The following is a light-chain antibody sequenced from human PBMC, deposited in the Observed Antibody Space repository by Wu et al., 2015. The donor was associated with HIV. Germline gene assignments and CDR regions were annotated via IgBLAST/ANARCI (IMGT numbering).Light chain of an antibody. V-gene: IGKV3-15*01. CDR1: QSVSSY. CDR2: GIS. Sequence: EIVLTQSPATLSLSPGERATLSCRASQSVSSYLAWYQQKPGQAPRLLIYGISTRATGVPARFSGSGSGTEFTLTISSMQSEDFAVYYCQQYNNWLPVTFGQGTKVEIK. CDR3: QQYNNWLPVT. J-gene: IGKJ1*01.